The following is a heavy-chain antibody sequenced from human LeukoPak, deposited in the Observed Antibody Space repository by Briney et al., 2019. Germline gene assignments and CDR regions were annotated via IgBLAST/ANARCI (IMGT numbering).Heavy chain of an antibody. CDR1: GFTVSSNY. J-gene: IGHJ3*02. CDR3: ARDVGLRLRAGGDAFDI. Sequence: GGSLRLSCAASGFTVSSNYMSWVRQAPGKGLEWVSDIYSGGSTYYADSVKGRFTISRDNSKNTLYLQMNSLRAEDTAVYYCARDVGLRLRAGGDAFDIWGQGTMVTVSS. D-gene: IGHD4-17*01. CDR2: IYSGGST. V-gene: IGHV3-66*02.